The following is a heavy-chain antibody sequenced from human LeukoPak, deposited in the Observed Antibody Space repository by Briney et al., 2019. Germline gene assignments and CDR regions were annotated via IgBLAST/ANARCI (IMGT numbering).Heavy chain of an antibody. V-gene: IGHV4-61*01. D-gene: IGHD3-16*02. CDR3: ARGGDYIWGTFRPIDY. Sequence: SETLSLSCSVSGGSVRSGSYYWAWIRQPPGKGLEWIVYIFHNGSTNYNPSLKSRVTISIDPSKNQFSLRLNSVAAADTAVYFCARGGDYIWGTFRPIDYWGQGSLVIVSS. CDR2: IFHNGST. CDR1: GGSVRSGSYY. J-gene: IGHJ4*02.